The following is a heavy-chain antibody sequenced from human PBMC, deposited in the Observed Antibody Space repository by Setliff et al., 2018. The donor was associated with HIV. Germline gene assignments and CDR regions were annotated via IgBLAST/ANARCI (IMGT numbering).Heavy chain of an antibody. D-gene: IGHD2-21*01. J-gene: IGHJ6*03. V-gene: IGHV1-8*03. CDR1: GYTFASYS. Sequence: ASVKVSCKASGYTFASYSINWVRQATGQGLEWVGWVNPNRGNTGFAQKFQGRLTITRDTSKSTVYMELSSLRSEDTGVYYCARIVAPGSHGPDYYMDVWGKGTTVTVSS. CDR3: ARIVAPGSHGPDYYMDV. CDR2: VNPNRGNT.